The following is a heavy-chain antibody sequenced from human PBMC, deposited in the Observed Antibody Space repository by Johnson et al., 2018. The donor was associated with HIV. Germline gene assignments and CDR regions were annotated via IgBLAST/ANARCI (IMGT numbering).Heavy chain of an antibody. CDR2: INSDGSST. CDR1: GFTFNDYG. V-gene: IGHV3-74*02. Sequence: MQLVESGGGVIRPGGSLRLSCAASGFTFNDYGMTWVRQVPGKGLEWVSRINSDGSSTSYADFVKGRFTISRDNAKNTLYLQMNSLRAEDTAVYYCARQTLSAFDIWGQGTMVTVS. CDR3: ARQTLSAFDI. J-gene: IGHJ3*02.